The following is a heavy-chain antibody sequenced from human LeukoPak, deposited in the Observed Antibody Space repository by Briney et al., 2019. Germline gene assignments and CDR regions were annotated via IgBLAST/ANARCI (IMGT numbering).Heavy chain of an antibody. V-gene: IGHV3-23*01. CDR3: AKDLVGATGGD. CDR1: GFTFSCYA. Sequence: GGSLRLSCAASGFTFSCYAMSWVRQAPGKGLEWVSAISGSGGSTYYADSVKGRFTISRDNSKNPLYLQMNSLRAEDTAVYYCAKDLVGATGGDWGQGTLVTVSS. CDR2: ISGSGGST. D-gene: IGHD1-26*01. J-gene: IGHJ4*02.